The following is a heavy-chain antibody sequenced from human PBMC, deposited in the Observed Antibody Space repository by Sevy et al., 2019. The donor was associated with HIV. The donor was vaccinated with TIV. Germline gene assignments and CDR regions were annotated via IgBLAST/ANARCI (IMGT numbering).Heavy chain of an antibody. J-gene: IGHJ3*02. D-gene: IGHD6-19*01. V-gene: IGHV3-9*01. CDR3: TKGDSGWSGSAFDI. Sequence: GGSLRLSCVASGFTFDDYAMHWVRQAPGKGLEWVSGISWDSVRIGYADSVKGRFTISRDKAKNSLYLQMNSLRPEDTALYYCTKGDSGWSGSAFDIWGQGTMVTVSS. CDR2: ISWDSVRI. CDR1: GFTFDDYA.